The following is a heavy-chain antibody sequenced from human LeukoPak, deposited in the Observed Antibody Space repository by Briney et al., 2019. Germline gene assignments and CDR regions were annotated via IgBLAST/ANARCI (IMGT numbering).Heavy chain of an antibody. V-gene: IGHV4-4*02. CDR2: INHSGST. CDR1: GGSISSTNW. D-gene: IGHD1-14*01. Sequence: SETLSLTCAVSGGSISSTNWWSWIRQPPGKGLEWIGEINHSGSTNYNPSLKSRVTISVDTSKNQFSLKLSSVTAADTAVYFCARRGGNLYWFDPWGQGTLVTVSS. J-gene: IGHJ5*02. CDR3: ARRGGNLYWFDP.